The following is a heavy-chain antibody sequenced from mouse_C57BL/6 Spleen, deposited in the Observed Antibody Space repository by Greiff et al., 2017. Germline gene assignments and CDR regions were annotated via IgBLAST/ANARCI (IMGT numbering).Heavy chain of an antibody. V-gene: IGHV5-2*01. J-gene: IGHJ4*01. CDR1: EYEFPSHD. CDR2: INSDGGST. CDR3: ARHGWDYGGGGYAMDY. Sequence: EVKVVESGGGLVQPGESLKLSCESNEYEFPSHDMSWVRKTPEKRLELVAAINSDGGSTYYPDTMERRFIISRDNTKKTLYLQMSSLRSEDTALYYCARHGWDYGGGGYAMDYWGQGTSVTVSS. D-gene: IGHD2-4*01.